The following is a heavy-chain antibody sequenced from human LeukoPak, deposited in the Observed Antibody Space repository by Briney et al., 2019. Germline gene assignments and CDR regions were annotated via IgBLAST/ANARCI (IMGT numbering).Heavy chain of an antibody. D-gene: IGHD3-10*01. CDR3: ARGLYYSGSERPLHMDV. CDR2: INHSSGGT. CDR1: GYTFTGYY. V-gene: IGHV1-2*02. Sequence: GASVKVSCKASGYTFTGYYMHWVRQAPGQGLEWMGWINHSSGGTNYAQNFQGRVTMTRDTSISTAYMELSRLRSDDTAVYYCARGLYYSGSERPLHMDVWGQGTTVTVSS. J-gene: IGHJ6*02.